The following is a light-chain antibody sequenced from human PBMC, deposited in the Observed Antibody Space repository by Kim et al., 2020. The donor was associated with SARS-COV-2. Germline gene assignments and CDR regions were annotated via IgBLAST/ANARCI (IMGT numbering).Light chain of an antibody. V-gene: IGKV2-28*01. CDR2: LGS. Sequence: DIVMTQSPLSLTVTPGEPASISCRSSQSLLHSSGYSYLDWYLQKPGQSPQLLIYLGSNRASGVPDRFSGSGSGTDFTLKISRVEAEDVGVYYCMQALQTPWTFGQGTKVDIK. J-gene: IGKJ1*01. CDR1: QSLLHSSGYSY. CDR3: MQALQTPWT.